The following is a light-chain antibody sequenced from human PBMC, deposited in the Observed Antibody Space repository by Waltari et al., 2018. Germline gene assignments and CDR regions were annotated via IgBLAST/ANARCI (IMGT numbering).Light chain of an antibody. CDR1: QSVSSN. CDR2: DAS. Sequence: EIVMTPTPDTPSGSPGERATPTCRASQSVSSNLAWYQQKPGQAPRLLIYDASTRDTGIPDRFSGSGSGTEFTLTISSLQSEDFAFYYCQQYNNWPPLTFGGGTKVEIK. V-gene: IGKV3-15*01. J-gene: IGKJ4*01. CDR3: QQYNNWPPLT.